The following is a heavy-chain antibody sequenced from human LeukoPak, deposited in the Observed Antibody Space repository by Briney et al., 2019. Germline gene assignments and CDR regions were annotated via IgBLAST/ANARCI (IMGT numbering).Heavy chain of an antibody. D-gene: IGHD4/OR15-4a*01. Sequence: GGSLRLSCAASGFTVSSNSMSWVRQAPGKGLEWVSFIYSDNTHYSDSVKGRFTISRDNSKNTLYLQMNSLRAEDTAVYYCARRAGAYSHPYDYCGQGTLVTVSS. CDR1: GFTVSSNS. CDR3: ARRAGAYSHPYDY. V-gene: IGHV3-53*01. J-gene: IGHJ4*02. CDR2: IYSDNT.